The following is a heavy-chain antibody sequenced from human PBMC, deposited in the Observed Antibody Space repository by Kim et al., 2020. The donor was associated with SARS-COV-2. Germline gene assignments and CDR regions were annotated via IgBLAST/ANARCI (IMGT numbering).Heavy chain of an antibody. CDR3: ASLDTTDYGMDV. J-gene: IGHJ6*02. Sequence: YTPPLRGRVTISVDTSKNQFSLKLSSVTAADTAVYYCASLDTTDYGMDVWGQGTTVTVSS. D-gene: IGHD5-18*01. V-gene: IGHV4-59*01.